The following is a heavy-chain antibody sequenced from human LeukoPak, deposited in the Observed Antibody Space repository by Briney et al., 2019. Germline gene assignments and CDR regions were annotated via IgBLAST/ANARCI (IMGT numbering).Heavy chain of an antibody. CDR3: ARLVSTGRLRWEGFDC. D-gene: IGHD4-23*01. Sequence: GESLKISCKGSGYSFTSYWIGWVRQLPGKGLEWMGIIYPGDSDTRYSPSFQGQVTISADKSISTAYLQWSSLKASDTAMYYCARLVSTGRLRWEGFDCWGQGTLVTVSS. V-gene: IGHV5-51*01. CDR1: GYSFTSYW. CDR2: IYPGDSDT. J-gene: IGHJ4*02.